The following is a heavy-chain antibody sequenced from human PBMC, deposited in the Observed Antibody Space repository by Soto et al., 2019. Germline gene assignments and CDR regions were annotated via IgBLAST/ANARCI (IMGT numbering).Heavy chain of an antibody. D-gene: IGHD4-17*01. Sequence: SETLSLTCAVYGGSFSGYSWTWIRQPPGTGLEWIGEINHSGSTNYNPSLKSRVIISVDTSKNQFSLKVRSVTAADTAVYYCARGTYGDYVGYFDPWGQGIQVTVSS. CDR2: INHSGST. CDR1: GGSFSGYS. J-gene: IGHJ5*02. V-gene: IGHV4-34*01. CDR3: ARGTYGDYVGYFDP.